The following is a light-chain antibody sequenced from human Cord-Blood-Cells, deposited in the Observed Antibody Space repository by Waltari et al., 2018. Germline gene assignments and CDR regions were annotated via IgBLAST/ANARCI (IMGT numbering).Light chain of an antibody. CDR2: EDN. J-gene: IGLJ3*02. CDR3: QPYESCSRV. CDR1: SGRIARTY. V-gene: IGLV6-57*01. Sequence: NFMLTQPHSVSESPGKTVTISCTRSSGRIARTYVQWYQQRPASSPPTLFYEDNQSPSGVPAQFSGSIDSSYNPGSLSISGRKTEDEADYYCQPYESCSRVFGGATTLTVL.